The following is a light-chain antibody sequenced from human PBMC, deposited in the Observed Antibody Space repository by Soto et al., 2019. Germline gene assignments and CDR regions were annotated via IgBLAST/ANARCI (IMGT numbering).Light chain of an antibody. CDR1: QSVLHTSNNRNY. CDR2: CAS. Sequence: IVMTQSPDSLAVSLGERATINCKSSQSVLHTSNNRNYLAWYQHRPGQSPRLLIYCASTRESGVPDRFSGSGSGTDFTLTISSLQAEDVAVYYCQQYYTTPWAFGQGTKVEI. CDR3: QQYYTTPWA. V-gene: IGKV4-1*01. J-gene: IGKJ1*01.